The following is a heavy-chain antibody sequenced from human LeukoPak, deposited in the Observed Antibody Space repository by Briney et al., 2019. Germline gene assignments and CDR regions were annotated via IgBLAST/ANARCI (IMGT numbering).Heavy chain of an antibody. CDR3: ARAYGSGRTSEGY. CDR1: GSTFRSHT. J-gene: IGHJ4*02. D-gene: IGHD3-10*01. Sequence: GGSLRLSCAASGSTFRSHTMNWVRQAPGKGLEWVSSISSSSYIYYADSVKGRFTISRDNAKNSLYLQMNSLRAEDTAVYYCARAYGSGRTSEGYWGQGTLVTVSS. V-gene: IGHV3-21*01. CDR2: ISSSSYI.